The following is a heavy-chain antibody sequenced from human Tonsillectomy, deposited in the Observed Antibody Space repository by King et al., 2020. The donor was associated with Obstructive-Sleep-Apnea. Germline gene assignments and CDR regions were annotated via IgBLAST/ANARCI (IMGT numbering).Heavy chain of an antibody. CDR1: GYSFTTYW. V-gene: IGHV5-51*01. CDR3: ARRKWAWFFDI. D-gene: IGHD2-8*01. J-gene: IGHJ2*01. CDR2: IYPGDSDT. Sequence: QLVQSGAEVKKPGESLKIACKVSGYSFTTYWIGWVRQMPGKGLEWMGIIYPGDSDTRYSPSFQGQVTISADKSISTAYLQWSSLKASDNAIYYCARRKWAWFFDIWGRGTLVTVSS.